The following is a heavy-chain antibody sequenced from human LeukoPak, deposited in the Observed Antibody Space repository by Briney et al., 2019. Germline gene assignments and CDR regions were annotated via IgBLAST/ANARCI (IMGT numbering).Heavy chain of an antibody. CDR3: ARDIVGASYYYYGMDV. CDR2: IYYSGST. CDR1: GVSISNSIYY. V-gene: IGHV4-39*02. D-gene: IGHD1-26*01. J-gene: IGHJ6*02. Sequence: NPSETLSLTCTVSGVSISNSIYYWGWIRQPPGEGLEWIGNIYYSGSTYYNPSLKSRVTISVDTSKNQFSLKLNSVTAADTAVYYCARDIVGASYYYYGMDVWGQGTTVTVSS.